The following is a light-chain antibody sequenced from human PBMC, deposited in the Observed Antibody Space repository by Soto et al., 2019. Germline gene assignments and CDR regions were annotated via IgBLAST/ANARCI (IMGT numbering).Light chain of an antibody. CDR2: EVT. V-gene: IGLV2-14*01. Sequence: QSVLTQPASVSGSPGQSITISCTGTSSDIGYYNYVSWYQQYPGKVPKLMISEVTNRPSGVSSRFSGSKSGNTASLTISGLQADDEADYYCSSYIANRMWVFGGGTKVTVL. CDR3: SSYIANRMWV. J-gene: IGLJ3*02. CDR1: SSDIGYYNY.